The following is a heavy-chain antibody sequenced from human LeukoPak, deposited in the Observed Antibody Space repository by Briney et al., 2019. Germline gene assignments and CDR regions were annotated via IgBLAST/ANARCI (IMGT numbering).Heavy chain of an antibody. D-gene: IGHD6-13*01. J-gene: IGHJ5*02. CDR1: GGSISSYY. V-gene: IGHV4-4*07. CDR2: IYTSGST. CDR3: ARGKVSSRKTSNWFDP. Sequence: TSETLSLTCTVSGGSISSYYWSWIRQPAGKGLEWIGRIYTSGSTNYNPSLKSRVTMSVDTSKNQFSLKLSSVTAADTAVYYCARGKVSSRKTSNWFDPSGQGTLVTVSS.